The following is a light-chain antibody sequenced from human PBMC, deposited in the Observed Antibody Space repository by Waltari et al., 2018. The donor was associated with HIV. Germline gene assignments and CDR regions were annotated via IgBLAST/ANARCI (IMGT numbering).Light chain of an antibody. CDR1: QSVSNS. V-gene: IGKV3-11*01. CDR2: DAS. Sequence: EIVLTQSPATLSLSPGERATLSCRASQSVSNSLFWYQQKPGQAPRLLIYDASNRATGVPARFSGSGSGTDFTLTISSLEPEDFAVYYCQQRSNWPPITFGGGTKVEIK. CDR3: QQRSNWPPIT. J-gene: IGKJ4*01.